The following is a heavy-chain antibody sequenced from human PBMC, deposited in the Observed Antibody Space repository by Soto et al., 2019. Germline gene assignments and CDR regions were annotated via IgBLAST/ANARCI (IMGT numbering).Heavy chain of an antibody. Sequence: EASVKVSCKASGGTFSSYAISWVRQAPGQGLEWMGWINAGNGNTKYSQKFQGRVTITRDTSASTAYMELSSLRSEDTAVYYCARGAYGSGDYYYYYGMDVWGQGTTVTVSS. CDR2: INAGNGNT. V-gene: IGHV1-3*01. CDR3: ARGAYGSGDYYYYYGMDV. J-gene: IGHJ6*02. CDR1: GGTFSSYA. D-gene: IGHD3-10*01.